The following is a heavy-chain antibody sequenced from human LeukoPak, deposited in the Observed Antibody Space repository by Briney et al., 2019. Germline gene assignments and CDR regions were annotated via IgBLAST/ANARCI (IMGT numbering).Heavy chain of an antibody. CDR2: INHSGST. CDR3: ARVSYWYFDL. V-gene: IGHV4-34*01. J-gene: IGHJ2*01. Sequence: SETLSLTCAVYGGSFSGYYWSWIRQPPGKGLEWIEEINHSGSTNYNPSLKSRVTISVDTSKNQFSLKLSSVTAADTAVYYCARVSYWYFDLWGRGTLVTVSS. CDR1: GGSFSGYY.